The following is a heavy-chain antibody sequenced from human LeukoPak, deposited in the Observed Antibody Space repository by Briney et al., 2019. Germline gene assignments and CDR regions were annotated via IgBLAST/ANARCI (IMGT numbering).Heavy chain of an antibody. D-gene: IGHD3-22*01. V-gene: IGHV3-30-3*01. CDR3: ARASGDSSGYYYLGFDY. Sequence: PGGSLRLSCAASGFTVSSNYMSWVRQAPGKGLEWVAVISYDGSNKYYADSVKGRFTISRDNSKNTLYLQMNSLRAEDTAVYYCARASGDSSGYYYLGFDYWGQGTLVTVSS. J-gene: IGHJ4*02. CDR2: ISYDGSNK. CDR1: GFTVSSNY.